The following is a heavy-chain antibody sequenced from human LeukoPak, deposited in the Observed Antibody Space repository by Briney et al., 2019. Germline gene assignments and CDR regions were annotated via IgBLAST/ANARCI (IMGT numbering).Heavy chain of an antibody. CDR3: ARGRQNWNYGSNWFDP. Sequence: EASVKVSCKASGYTFTSYYMHWVRQAPRQGLEWMGIINPSGGSTSYAQKFQGRVTMTRDTSTSTVYMELSSLRSEDTAVYYCARGRQNWNYGSNWFDPWGQGTLVTVSS. J-gene: IGHJ5*02. CDR2: INPSGGST. V-gene: IGHV1-46*01. D-gene: IGHD1-7*01. CDR1: GYTFTSYY.